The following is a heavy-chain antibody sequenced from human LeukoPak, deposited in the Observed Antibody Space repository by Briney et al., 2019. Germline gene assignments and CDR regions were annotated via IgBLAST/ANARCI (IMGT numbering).Heavy chain of an antibody. CDR1: GGSFSGYY. J-gene: IGHJ6*03. Sequence: NPSETLFLTCAVYGGSFSGYYWSWIRQPPGKGLEWIGEINHSGSTNYNPSLKSRVTISVDTSKNQFSLKLSSVTAADTAMYYCARGPRITMVRGVIILYMDVWGKGATVTVSS. CDR2: INHSGST. V-gene: IGHV4-34*01. CDR3: ARGPRITMVRGVIILYMDV. D-gene: IGHD3-10*01.